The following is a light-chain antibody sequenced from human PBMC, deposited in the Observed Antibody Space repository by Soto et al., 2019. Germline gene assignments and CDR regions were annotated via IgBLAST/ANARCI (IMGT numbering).Light chain of an antibody. CDR1: SSDVGTYNL. CDR2: EGS. Sequence: QSVLTQPASVSGSPGQSITISCTGTSSDVGTYNLVSWHQHHPGKAPKLIIYEGSKRPSGVSNRFSGSRSGNTASLTSSGLQAEDESDYYCCSFAVGSTLVFGGGTKLTVL. J-gene: IGLJ2*01. V-gene: IGLV2-23*01. CDR3: CSFAVGSTLV.